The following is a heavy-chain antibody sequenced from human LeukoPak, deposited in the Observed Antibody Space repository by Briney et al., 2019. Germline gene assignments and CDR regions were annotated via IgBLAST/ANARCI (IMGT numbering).Heavy chain of an antibody. J-gene: IGHJ5*02. CDR1: GSISSGSYY. V-gene: IGHV4-61*02. Sequence: SETLSLTCTVSGSISSGSYYWSWIRQPAGKGLEWIGRIYTSGSTNYNPSLKSRVTISVDTSKNQFSLKLSSVTAADTAIYYCARDFDNKGASWGWENWFDPWGQGTLVTVSS. CDR3: ARDFDNKGASWGWENWFDP. CDR2: IYTSGST. D-gene: IGHD3-16*01.